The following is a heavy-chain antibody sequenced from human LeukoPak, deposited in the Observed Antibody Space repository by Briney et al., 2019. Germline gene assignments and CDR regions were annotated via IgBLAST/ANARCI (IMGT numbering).Heavy chain of an antibody. CDR1: GFTFSSYA. CDR2: IIVSGGST. V-gene: IGHV3-23*01. D-gene: IGHD3-3*01. CDR3: AKGDDFWSGKYYYYYYMDV. Sequence: GGSLRLSCAASGFTFSSYAMSSARQAPGKWLGWGSAIIVSGGSTYYADSVKSRFTISRDNSKNTLYLQMNSLRAEDTAVYYCAKGDDFWSGKYYYYYYMDVWGKGTTVTVSS. J-gene: IGHJ6*03.